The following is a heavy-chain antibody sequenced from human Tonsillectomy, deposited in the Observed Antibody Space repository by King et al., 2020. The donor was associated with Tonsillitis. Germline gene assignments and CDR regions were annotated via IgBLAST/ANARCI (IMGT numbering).Heavy chain of an antibody. CDR1: GFTFSGSA. V-gene: IGHV3-30-3*01. Sequence: VQLVESGGGVVQPGGSLRLSCAASGFTFSGSAMHWVRQAPGKGLEWVAVISYNGGNKYYAASVKGRFTISRDNSKNTLYVQMNSLRPEDTAVYYCARSLVEVGASGWFDPGGQGTLVSVSS. D-gene: IGHD1-26*01. CDR3: ARSLVEVGASGWFDP. J-gene: IGHJ5*02. CDR2: ISYNGGNK.